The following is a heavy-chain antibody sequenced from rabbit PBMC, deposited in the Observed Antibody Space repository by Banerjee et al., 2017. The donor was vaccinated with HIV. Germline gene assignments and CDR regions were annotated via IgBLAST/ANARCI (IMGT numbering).Heavy chain of an antibody. D-gene: IGHD5-1*01. CDR1: GFSFSSSYW. V-gene: IGHV1S45*01. CDR2: IYTGSSGTT. Sequence: QEQLEESGGDLVKPEGSLTLTCTASGFSFSSSYWICWVRQAPGKGLEWIACIYTGSSGTTVYASWVNGRFTISKTSSTTVDLQMTSLTAADTATYFCARDRYGSGSVDHDLWGQGTLVTVS. CDR3: ARDRYGSGSVDHDL. J-gene: IGHJ6*01.